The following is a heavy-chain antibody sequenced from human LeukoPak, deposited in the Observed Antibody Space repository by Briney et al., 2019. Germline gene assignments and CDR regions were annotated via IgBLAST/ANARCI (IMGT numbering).Heavy chain of an antibody. CDR3: AATTHSGCYYFHY. CDR2: IDPSDSYT. CDR1: GYSFTSYW. V-gene: IGHV5-10-1*01. Sequence: GESLKISCKGSGYSFTSYWISWVRQMPGKGLEWMGRIDPSDSYTKYSPSFQGHVTISADKSISTAYLQWSSLKASDTAMFYCAATTHSGCYYFHYWGQGTLVTVS. D-gene: IGHD6-19*01. J-gene: IGHJ4*02.